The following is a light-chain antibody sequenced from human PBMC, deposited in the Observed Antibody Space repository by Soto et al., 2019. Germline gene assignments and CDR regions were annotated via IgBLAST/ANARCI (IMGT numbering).Light chain of an antibody. J-gene: IGLJ2*01. CDR2: EVR. V-gene: IGLV2-14*01. Sequence: QSVLTQPASVSGSPGQSITISCSGTSRDVGAYNLVSWYQQFPGKGPKLLIYEVRHRPSGVSYRFSGSKSGNTASLTISSLLPDDEAVYFCSSFSSSNALVFGGGTKGTVL. CDR3: SSFSSSNALV. CDR1: SRDVGAYNL.